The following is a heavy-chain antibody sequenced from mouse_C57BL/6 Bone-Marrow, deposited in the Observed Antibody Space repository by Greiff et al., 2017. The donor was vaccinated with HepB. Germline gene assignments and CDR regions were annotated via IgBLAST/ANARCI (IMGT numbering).Heavy chain of an antibody. CDR2: ILPSIGRT. CDR1: DSEVFPLAY. Sequence: QVQLQQSGSELRSPGSSVKLSCKDFDSEVFPLAYMSWVRQKPGHGFEWIGGILPSIGRTIYGEKFEDKATLDADTLSNTAYLELNSLTSEDSAIYYCARLDSNYDAMDYWGQGTSVTVSS. V-gene: IGHV15-2*01. J-gene: IGHJ4*01. CDR3: ARLDSNYDAMDY. D-gene: IGHD2-5*01.